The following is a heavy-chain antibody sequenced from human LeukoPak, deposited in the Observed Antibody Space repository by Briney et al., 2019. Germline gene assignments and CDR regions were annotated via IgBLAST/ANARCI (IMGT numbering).Heavy chain of an antibody. J-gene: IGHJ4*02. V-gene: IGHV3-48*03. Sequence: GGSLRLSCAASGFTFSSYEMNWVRQAPGKGLEWVSYISSSGSTIYYADSVKGRFTISRDNAKNSLYLQMNSLRAEDTAVYYCAALDHGHDYWGQGTLVTVSS. CDR3: AALDHGHDY. CDR1: GFTFSSYE. CDR2: ISSSGSTI.